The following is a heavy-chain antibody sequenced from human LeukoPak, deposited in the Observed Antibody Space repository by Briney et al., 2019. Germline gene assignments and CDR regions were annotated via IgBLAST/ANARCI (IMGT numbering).Heavy chain of an antibody. D-gene: IGHD3-10*01. CDR1: GFAFSTYG. CDR3: ARRLSGSYLDY. J-gene: IGHJ4*02. V-gene: IGHV3-48*02. Sequence: GGSLRLSCAASGFAFSTYGMNWARQAPGKGLEWVSYITSRSTIYYADSVRGRFTISRDNVKNSLYLEMSSLRDDDTAVYYCARRLSGSYLDYWGQGTLVTVSS. CDR2: ITSRSTI.